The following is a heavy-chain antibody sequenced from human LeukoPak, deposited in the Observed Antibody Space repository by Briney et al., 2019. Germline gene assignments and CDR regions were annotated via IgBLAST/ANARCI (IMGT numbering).Heavy chain of an antibody. CDR3: ARVVDSTRAFHV. Sequence: GGSLRLSCAASGFTVSNNFMIWVRQAPGQGLEWVSLISGGGGTYYAASVKGRFTISRGNSENSLYLQMNSLRPEDTAAYYCARVVDSTRAFHVWGQGTLVIVSS. CDR1: GFTVSNNF. V-gene: IGHV3-66*01. D-gene: IGHD2-21*01. CDR2: ISGGGGT. J-gene: IGHJ3*01.